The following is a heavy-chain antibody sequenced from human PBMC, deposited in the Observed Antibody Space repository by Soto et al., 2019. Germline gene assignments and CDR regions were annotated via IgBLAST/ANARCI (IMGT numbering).Heavy chain of an antibody. CDR1: GFTVSSNY. Sequence: PGGSLRLSCAASGFTVSSNYMSWVRQAPGKGLEWVSVSYSSSSTYYADSVKGRFTISRDNAKNSLYLQMNSLRAEDTAVYYCARDGYYDFWSGHSADAFDIWGQGTMVTVSS. D-gene: IGHD3-3*01. CDR3: ARDGYYDFWSGHSADAFDI. CDR2: SYSSSST. J-gene: IGHJ3*02. V-gene: IGHV3-66*01.